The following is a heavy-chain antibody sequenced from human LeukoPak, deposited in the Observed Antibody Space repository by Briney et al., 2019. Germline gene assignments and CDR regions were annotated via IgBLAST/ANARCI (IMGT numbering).Heavy chain of an antibody. J-gene: IGHJ5*02. D-gene: IGHD2-2*01. Sequence: TTSETLSLTCAVYGGSFSGYYWSWIRQPPGKGLEWIGEINHSGSTNYNPSLKSRVTISVDTSKNQFSLKLSSVTAADTAVYYCARRYQLLFSAWFDPWGQGTLVTVSS. CDR1: GGSFSGYY. V-gene: IGHV4-34*01. CDR3: ARRYQLLFSAWFDP. CDR2: INHSGST.